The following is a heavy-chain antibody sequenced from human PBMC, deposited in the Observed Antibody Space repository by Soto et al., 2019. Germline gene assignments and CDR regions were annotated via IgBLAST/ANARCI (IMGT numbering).Heavy chain of an antibody. CDR3: ARDDGSGGFEV. V-gene: IGHV3-11*06. Sequence: QVQLVESGGTLVKPGGSLRLSCAASGFTFNDYYMSWIRQPPGKGLEWLSYISTSSSYTNYADSVKGRFTVSRDNGKKSLYLHINSLRAEDTAVYYCARDDGSGGFEVWGQGTTVTVSP. J-gene: IGHJ3*01. CDR1: GFTFNDYY. D-gene: IGHD1-26*01. CDR2: ISTSSSYT.